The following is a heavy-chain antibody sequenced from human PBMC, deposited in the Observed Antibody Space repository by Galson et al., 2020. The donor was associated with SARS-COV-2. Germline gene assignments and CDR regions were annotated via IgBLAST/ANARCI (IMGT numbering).Heavy chain of an antibody. J-gene: IGHJ4*02. D-gene: IGHD2-2*02. CDR1: GFTFSDYY. CDR2: ISSGGSTI. V-gene: IGHV3-11*04. Sequence: GESLKISCAASGFTFSDYYMSWIHQAPGKGLEWVSYISSGGSTIYYADSVKGRFTISRDNAKNSLYLQMNSLRVEDTAVYYCASARRRSGYCSSTSCYTNVDYWGQGTLVTVSS. CDR3: ASARRRSGYCSSTSCYTNVDY.